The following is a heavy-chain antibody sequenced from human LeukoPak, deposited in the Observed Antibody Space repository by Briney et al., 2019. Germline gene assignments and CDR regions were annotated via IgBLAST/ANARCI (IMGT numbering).Heavy chain of an antibody. D-gene: IGHD3-22*01. V-gene: IGHV4-59*08. J-gene: IGHJ4*02. CDR1: GGSISTYY. CDR2: VYYSGVT. Sequence: SETLFLTCSVSGGSISTYYWSWIRQPPGKGLEWIGYVYYSGVTNYSPSLRSRVTISVDTSKKQFSLKLSSVTAADTAVYYCVQYYYDSSGLGVDYRGQGTLVTVSS. CDR3: VQYYYDSSGLGVDY.